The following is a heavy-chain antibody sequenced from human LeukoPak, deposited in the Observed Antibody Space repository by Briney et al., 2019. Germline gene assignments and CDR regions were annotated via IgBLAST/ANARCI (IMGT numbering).Heavy chain of an antibody. J-gene: IGHJ6*02. V-gene: IGHV3-23*01. CDR1: GVTFSSYA. CDR2: INPGGGST. CDR3: ARGSHYDFWSGYYYYGMDV. D-gene: IGHD3-3*01. Sequence: QPGGSLRLSCAASGVTFSSYAMNWVRQGPGKGLEWVSAINPGGGSTYYADSVKGRFTISRDNSKNTLYLQMNSLRAEDTAVYYCARGSHYDFWSGYYYYGMDVWGQGTTVTVSS.